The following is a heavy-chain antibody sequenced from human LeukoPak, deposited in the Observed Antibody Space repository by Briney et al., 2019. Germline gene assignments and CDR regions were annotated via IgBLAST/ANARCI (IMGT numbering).Heavy chain of an antibody. V-gene: IGHV4-30-4*01. Sequence: SETLSLTCTVSGGSISSSDYYWSWIRQPPGKGLEWIGCIYYSGSTSYNPSLKSRVTISVDTSKNQFSLKLTSVTAADTAVYYCARGFDAHNAFDIWGQGTMVTVSS. D-gene: IGHD3-9*01. CDR3: ARGFDAHNAFDI. CDR1: GGSISSSDYY. J-gene: IGHJ3*02. CDR2: IYYSGST.